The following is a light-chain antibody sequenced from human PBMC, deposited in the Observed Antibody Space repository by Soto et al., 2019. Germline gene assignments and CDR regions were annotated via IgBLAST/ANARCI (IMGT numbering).Light chain of an antibody. CDR2: GAS. J-gene: IGKJ1*01. CDR3: QQYGSSPLWT. CDR1: QSVSSSY. V-gene: IGKV3-20*01. Sequence: EIVLTQSPGTLSLSPGERATLSCRASQSVSSSYLAWYQQKPGQAPRLLTYGASSRATGIPDRFSGSGSGTDFTLTISRLEPEDFAVYYWQQYGSSPLWTFGQGTKVEIK.